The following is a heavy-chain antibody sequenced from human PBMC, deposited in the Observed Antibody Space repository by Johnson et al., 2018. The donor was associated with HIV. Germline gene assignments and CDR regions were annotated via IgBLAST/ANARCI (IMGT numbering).Heavy chain of an antibody. Sequence: VQLVESGGGVVRPGGSLRLSCAASGFTFDDNTMHWVRQAPGKGLQWVPFIHYDAIGKYSGGAVMGRFTISRDNSKTTLYLQMNSLRDEDTAVYYCANSLLLDAFNIWGQGTMVTVSS. CDR3: ANSLLLDAFNI. CDR2: IHYDAIGK. CDR1: GFTFDDNT. J-gene: IGHJ3*02. V-gene: IGHV3-30*02.